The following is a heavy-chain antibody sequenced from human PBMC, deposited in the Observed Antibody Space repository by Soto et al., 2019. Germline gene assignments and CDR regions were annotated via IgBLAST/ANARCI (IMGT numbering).Heavy chain of an antibody. J-gene: IGHJ4*02. CDR1: GFTFSSYA. V-gene: IGHV3-30-3*01. CDR2: ISYDGSNK. CDR3: ASLWFGELPH. D-gene: IGHD3-10*01. Sequence: GGSLRLSCAASGFTFSSYAMHWVRQAPGKGLEWVAVISYDGSNKYYADSVKGRFTISRDNSKNTLYLQMNSLRAEDTAVYYCASLWFGELPHWGPGTLLTVSS.